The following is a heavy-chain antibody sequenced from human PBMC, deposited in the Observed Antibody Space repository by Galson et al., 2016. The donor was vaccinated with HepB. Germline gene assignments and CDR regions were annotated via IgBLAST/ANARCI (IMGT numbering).Heavy chain of an antibody. CDR1: GDSVISTTYY. D-gene: IGHD3-22*01. Sequence: SETLSLTCTVSGDSVISTTYYWTWFRQPPGKGLEWIGFIYSSGSTASNSSPQRRVTISIDTSRNQFYLKLNSLTAADTAVYYCAKGSGYPWGRGTLVTVSS. V-gene: IGHV4-61*01. J-gene: IGHJ2*01. CDR2: IYSSGST. CDR3: AKGSGYP.